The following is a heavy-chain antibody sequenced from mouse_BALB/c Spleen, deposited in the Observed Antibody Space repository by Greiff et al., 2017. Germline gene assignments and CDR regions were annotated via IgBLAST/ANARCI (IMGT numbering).Heavy chain of an antibody. CDR1: GDSITSGY. J-gene: IGHJ4*01. Sequence: EVKLQESGPSLVKPSQTLSLTCSVTGDSITSGYWNWIRKFPGNKLEYMGYISYSGSTYYNPSLKSRISITRDTSKNQYYLQLNSVTTEDTATYYCARYTTVVATRNYYAMDYWGQGTSVTVSS. CDR3: ARYTTVVATRNYYAMDY. V-gene: IGHV3-8*02. CDR2: ISYSGST. D-gene: IGHD1-1*01.